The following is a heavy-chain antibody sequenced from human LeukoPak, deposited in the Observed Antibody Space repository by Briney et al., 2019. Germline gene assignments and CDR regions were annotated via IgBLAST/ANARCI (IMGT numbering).Heavy chain of an antibody. Sequence: RHGESLKISCEGSGYSFSNYWIGWVRQMPGKGLEWIGVIYPGDSDIRYSPSFQGQVIISADKSISTAYLQWSSLKASDTAMYYCARSYYDSSGYYFDYWGQGTLVTVSS. CDR2: IYPGDSDI. J-gene: IGHJ4*02. V-gene: IGHV5-51*01. D-gene: IGHD3-22*01. CDR1: GYSFSNYW. CDR3: ARSYYDSSGYYFDY.